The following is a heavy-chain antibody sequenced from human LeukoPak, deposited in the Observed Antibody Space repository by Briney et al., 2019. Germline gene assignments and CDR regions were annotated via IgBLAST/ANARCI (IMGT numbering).Heavy chain of an antibody. CDR1: GCTFTDYY. J-gene: IGHJ1*01. V-gene: IGHV1-69-2*01. Sequence: GATVTISCLVSGCTFTDYYMHWVHQAPAKGLEWMGLVDPEDGKTIYAEKFQGRVTITADTSTDTAYMELSSLRFEDTAVYYCATPAYAPHKVYFQHWGQGTLVTVSS. D-gene: IGHD4-17*01. CDR2: VDPEDGKT. CDR3: ATPAYAPHKVYFQH.